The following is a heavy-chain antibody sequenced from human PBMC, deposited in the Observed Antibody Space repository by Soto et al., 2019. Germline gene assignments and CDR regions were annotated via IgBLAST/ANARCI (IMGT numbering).Heavy chain of an antibody. CDR1: GFTFSYYS. Sequence: GGSLRLSCAVSGFTFSYYSMNWVRQVPGKGLEWVSSISSGSSYIYYADSVKGRFTISRDNAKNSLFLQMHSLRPEDTAVYYCARDSTSLKYNDYPPGGSDAFDIWGRGTLVTVSS. CDR3: ARDSTSLKYNDYPPGGSDAFDI. D-gene: IGHD5-12*01. J-gene: IGHJ3*02. CDR2: ISSGSSYI. V-gene: IGHV3-21*06.